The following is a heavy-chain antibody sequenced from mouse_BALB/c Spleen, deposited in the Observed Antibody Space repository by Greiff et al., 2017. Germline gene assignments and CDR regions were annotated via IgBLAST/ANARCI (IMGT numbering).Heavy chain of an antibody. CDR1: GFTFSSFG. CDR3: ARDRNYRYDGWYFDV. V-gene: IGHV5-17*02. D-gene: IGHD2-14*01. J-gene: IGHJ1*01. Sequence: EVKLVESGGGLVQPGGSRKLSCAASGFTFSSFGMHWVRQAPEKGLEWVAYISSGSSTIYYADTVKGRFTISRDNPKNTLFLQMTSLRSEDTAMYYCARDRNYRYDGWYFDVWGAGTTVTVSS. CDR2: ISSGSSTI.